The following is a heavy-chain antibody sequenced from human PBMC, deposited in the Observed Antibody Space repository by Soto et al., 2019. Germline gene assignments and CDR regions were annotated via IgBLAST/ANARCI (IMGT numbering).Heavy chain of an antibody. D-gene: IGHD6-13*01. V-gene: IGHV3-33*01. CDR2: IWYDGSNK. Sequence: GGSLRLSCAASGFTFSSYGMHWVRQAPGKGLEWVAVIWYDGSNKYYADSVKGRFTISRDNSKNTLYLQMNSLRAEDTAVYYCARISSSSWYKFYYYYGMDVWGQGTTVTVSS. CDR1: GFTFSSYG. J-gene: IGHJ6*02. CDR3: ARISSSSWYKFYYYYGMDV.